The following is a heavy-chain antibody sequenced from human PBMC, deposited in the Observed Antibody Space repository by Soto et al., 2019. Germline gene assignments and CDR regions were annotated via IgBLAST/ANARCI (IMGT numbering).Heavy chain of an antibody. D-gene: IGHD3-9*01. CDR3: ARDGPIYDILSARYFYGMDV. V-gene: IGHV1-3*01. J-gene: IGHJ6*02. CDR2: INEGNRNT. CDR1: GYTFRNYA. Sequence: GASVKVSCKANGYTFRNYAMHWVRQAPGHGLEWMGWINEGNRNTKYSQKFHGRVTITRHTSARTAYMELSSLRSEDTAVYYCARDGPIYDILSARYFYGMDVWGQGTTVTVSS.